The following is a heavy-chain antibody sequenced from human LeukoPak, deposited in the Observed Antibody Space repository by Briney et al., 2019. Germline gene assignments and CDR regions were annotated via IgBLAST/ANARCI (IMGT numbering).Heavy chain of an antibody. CDR2: IIPIFGTA. J-gene: IGHJ4*02. Sequence: SVKVSCKASGGTFSSYAISWVRQAPGQGLEWMGGIIPIFGTANYAQKFQGRVTITADESTSTAYMELSSLRSEDTAVYYCASGKHPRVYSSSSSNAYWGQGTLVTVSS. D-gene: IGHD6-6*01. CDR1: GGTFSSYA. V-gene: IGHV1-69*13. CDR3: ASGKHPRVYSSSSSNAY.